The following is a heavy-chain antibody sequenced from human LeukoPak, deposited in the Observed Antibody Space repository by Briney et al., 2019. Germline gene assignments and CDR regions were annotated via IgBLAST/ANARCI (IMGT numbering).Heavy chain of an antibody. CDR1: GFTINTYG. D-gene: IGHD3-10*01. CDR3: AKGLPLNFYGSGSYSDF. Sequence: AGGSLRLSCAASGFTINTYGMNWVRQAPGEGPEWVSGISASGGTTYYANSVKGRFTVSRDYSRNTLYLEMNSLRAEDTAVYYCAKGLPLNFYGSGSYSDFWGQGTLVTVSS. CDR2: ISASGGTT. J-gene: IGHJ4*02. V-gene: IGHV3-23*01.